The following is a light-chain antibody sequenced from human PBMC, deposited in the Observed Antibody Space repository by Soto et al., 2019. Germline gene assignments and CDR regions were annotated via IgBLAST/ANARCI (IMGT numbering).Light chain of an antibody. CDR1: SSDVGGYDY. V-gene: IGLV2-14*01. CDR3: SSYTSSSTYV. CDR2: DVS. J-gene: IGLJ1*01. Sequence: QSVLTQPASLSGSPGQSIAISCTGTSSDVGGYDYVSWYQQHPGKAPKVMIYDVSNRPSGVSNRFSGSKSDNTASLTISGLQAEDEADYYCSSYTSSSTYVFGTGTQLTVL.